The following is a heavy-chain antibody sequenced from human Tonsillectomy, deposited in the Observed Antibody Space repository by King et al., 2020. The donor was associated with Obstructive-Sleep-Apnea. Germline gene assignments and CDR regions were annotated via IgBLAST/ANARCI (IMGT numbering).Heavy chain of an antibody. CDR1: GYSFTTYW. D-gene: IGHD2-8*01. V-gene: IGHV5-51*01. CDR3: ARRKWAWFFDI. CDR2: IYPGDSDT. J-gene: IGHJ2*01. Sequence: QLVQSGAEVKKPGESLKISCKVSGYSFTTYWIGWVRQMPGKGLEWMGIIYPGDSDTRYSPSFQGQVTIAADKSISTAYLQWSSLKASDNAIYYCARRKWAWFFDIWGRGTLVTVSS.